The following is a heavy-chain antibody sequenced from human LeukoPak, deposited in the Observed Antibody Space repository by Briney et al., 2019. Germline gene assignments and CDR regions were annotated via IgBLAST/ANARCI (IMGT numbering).Heavy chain of an antibody. CDR3: ARGNVAARPKEDFFY. V-gene: IGHV3-48*01. J-gene: IGHJ4*02. D-gene: IGHD6-6*01. CDR2: ISSSSSTI. CDR1: GFTFSSYS. Sequence: GGSLRLSCAASGFTFSSYSMNWVRQAPGKGLEWVSYISSSSSTIYYADSVKGRFTISRDNAKNSLYLQMNSLRAEDTAVYYCARGNVAARPKEDFFYWDQGTLVTVSS.